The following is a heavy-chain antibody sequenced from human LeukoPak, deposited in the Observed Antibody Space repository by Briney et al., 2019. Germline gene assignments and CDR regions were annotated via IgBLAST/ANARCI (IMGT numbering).Heavy chain of an antibody. CDR3: ARGQLELRPFDY. V-gene: IGHV4-39*07. CDR2: IYYSGST. Sequence: PSETLSLTCTVSGGSISSSSYYWGWIRQPPGKGLEWIGSIYYSGSTYCNPSLKSRVTISVDTSKNQFSLKLSSVTAADTAVYYCARGQLELRPFDYWGQGTLVTVSS. D-gene: IGHD1-7*01. J-gene: IGHJ4*02. CDR1: GGSISSSSYY.